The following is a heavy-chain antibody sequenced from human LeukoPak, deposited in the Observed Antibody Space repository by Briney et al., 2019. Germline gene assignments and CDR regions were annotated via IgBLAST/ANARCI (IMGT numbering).Heavy chain of an antibody. D-gene: IGHD2-2*01. CDR2: IWYDGSNK. V-gene: IGHV3-33*01. Sequence: GRSLRLSCAASGFTLSSYGMHWVRQAPGKGLEWVAVIWYDGSNKYYADSVKGRFTISRDNSKNTLYLQMNSLRAEDTAVYYCARDSYCSSTSCYASWFDPWGQGTLVTVSS. CDR1: GFTLSSYG. J-gene: IGHJ5*02. CDR3: ARDSYCSSTSCYASWFDP.